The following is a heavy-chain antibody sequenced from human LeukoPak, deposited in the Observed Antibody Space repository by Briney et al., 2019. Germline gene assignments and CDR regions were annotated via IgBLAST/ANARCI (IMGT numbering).Heavy chain of an antibody. CDR3: TREGVYAPDPSSYHRAPFDI. CDR2: IIPVLGVS. D-gene: IGHD3-16*02. Sequence: ASVKVSCKASGGTFSEDVITWVCQAPGQRPEWMGRIIPVLGVSNFAQKFRGRITITADKSTSTGHMELSRPEFGDTAIYYCTREGVYAPDPSSYHRAPFDIWGQGTVVIVSS. J-gene: IGHJ3*02. V-gene: IGHV1-69*04. CDR1: GGTFSEDV.